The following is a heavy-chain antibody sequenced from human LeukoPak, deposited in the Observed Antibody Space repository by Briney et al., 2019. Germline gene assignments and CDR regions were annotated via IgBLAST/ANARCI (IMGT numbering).Heavy chain of an antibody. CDR1: GFTFDDYA. Sequence: PGGSLRLSCAASGFTFDDYAMHWVRQAPGKGLEWVSGISWNSGSIGYADSVKGRFTISRDNAKNSLYLQMNSLRAEDTAVYYCARGSGQWLVLVYFDYWGQGTLVTVSS. D-gene: IGHD6-19*01. J-gene: IGHJ4*02. CDR3: ARGSGQWLVLVYFDY. CDR2: ISWNSGSI. V-gene: IGHV3-9*01.